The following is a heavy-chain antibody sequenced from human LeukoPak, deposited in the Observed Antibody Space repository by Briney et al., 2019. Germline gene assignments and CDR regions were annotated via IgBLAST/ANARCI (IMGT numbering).Heavy chain of an antibody. CDR3: AKAPYYYDSSGYYGY. CDR1: GFTFSVYS. D-gene: IGHD3-22*01. Sequence: GGSLRLSCATSGFTFSVYSINWVRQAPGKGLEWVSAISGSGGSTYYADSVKGRFTISRDNSKNTLYLQMNSLRAEDTAVYYCAKAPYYYDSSGYYGYWGQGTLVTVSS. V-gene: IGHV3-23*01. J-gene: IGHJ4*02. CDR2: ISGSGGST.